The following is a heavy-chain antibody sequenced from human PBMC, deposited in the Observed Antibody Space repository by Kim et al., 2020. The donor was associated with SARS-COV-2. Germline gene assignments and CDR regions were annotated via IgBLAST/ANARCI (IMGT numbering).Heavy chain of an antibody. Sequence: DSVKGRFTISRDNSKNTVYLQMNSLRAEDTAVYYCAKDIWDYGDLYYFDYWGQGTLVTVSS. CDR3: AKDIWDYGDLYYFDY. J-gene: IGHJ4*02. V-gene: IGHV3-30*02. D-gene: IGHD4-17*01.